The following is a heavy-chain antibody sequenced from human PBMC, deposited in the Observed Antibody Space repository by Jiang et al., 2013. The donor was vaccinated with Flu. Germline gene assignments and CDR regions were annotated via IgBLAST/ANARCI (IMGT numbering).Heavy chain of an antibody. CDR3: VRSRSVALFDY. V-gene: IGHV1-2*04. D-gene: IGHD6-19*01. CDR1: GYTFTGYY. J-gene: IGHJ4*02. Sequence: SGAEVKKPGASVKVSCETSGYTFTGYYIHWVRQAPGQGLEWMGWLNPNNGASNCAQKFQGWVTMTRDTSVSTAYMELRRLSSDDTALYYCVRSRSVALFDYWGQGTLVTASS. CDR2: LNPNNGAS.